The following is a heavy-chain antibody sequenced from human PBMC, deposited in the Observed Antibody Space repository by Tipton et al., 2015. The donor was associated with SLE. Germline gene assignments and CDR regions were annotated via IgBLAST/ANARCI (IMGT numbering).Heavy chain of an antibody. CDR2: IYYTGST. CDR3: ACDSNASSEYYYFRGPDF. CDR1: GGSISSSSYY. V-gene: IGHV4-39*07. D-gene: IGHD3-22*01. Sequence: TLSLTCTVSGGSISSSSYYWGWIRQSPGKGLEWVGGIYYTGSTYYNASLKSRVTILVDTSKNQFSLKLSSVTAADTAVYYCACDSNASSEYYYFRGPDFRGQGTLVTVSS. J-gene: IGHJ4*02.